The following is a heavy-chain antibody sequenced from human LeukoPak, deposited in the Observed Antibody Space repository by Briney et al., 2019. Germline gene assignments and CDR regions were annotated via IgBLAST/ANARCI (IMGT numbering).Heavy chain of an antibody. CDR2: ISWNSGSI. V-gene: IGHV3-9*01. J-gene: IGHJ4*02. D-gene: IGHD6-19*01. Sequence: LRLSCAGSGFIFNNYAMHWVRQPPGKGLEWVSGISWNSGSIDYADSVKGRFTISRDNAKNSLYLQMNSLRVEDTAFYYCAKDNRRHYTSGPNPDSLHWGQGALVTVSS. CDR3: AKDNRRHYTSGPNPDSLH. CDR1: GFIFNNYA.